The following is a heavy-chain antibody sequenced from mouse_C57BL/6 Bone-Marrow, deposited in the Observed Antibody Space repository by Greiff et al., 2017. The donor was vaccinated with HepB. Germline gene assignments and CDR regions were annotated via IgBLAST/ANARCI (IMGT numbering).Heavy chain of an antibody. D-gene: IGHD1-1*01. CDR2: ISDGGSYT. V-gene: IGHV5-4*01. J-gene: IGHJ2*01. Sequence: EVQGVESGGGLVKPGGSLKLSCAASGFTFSSYAMSWVRQTPEKRLEWVATISDGGSYTYYPDNVKGRFTISRDNAKNNLYLQMSHLKSEDTAMYYCARGYYGSRYFDYWGQGTTLTVSS. CDR3: ARGYYGSRYFDY. CDR1: GFTFSSYA.